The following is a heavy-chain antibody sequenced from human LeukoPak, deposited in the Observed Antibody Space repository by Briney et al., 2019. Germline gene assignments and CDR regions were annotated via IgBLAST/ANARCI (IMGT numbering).Heavy chain of an antibody. D-gene: IGHD1-26*01. J-gene: IGHJ4*02. CDR3: AREVGAEGGDY. Sequence: GGSLRLSCAASGFTVSSNYMSWVRRAPGKGLEWVSVIYSGGSTYYADSVKGRFTISRDNSKNTLYLQMNSLRAEDTAVYYCAREVGAEGGDYWGQGTLVTVSS. V-gene: IGHV3-53*01. CDR2: IYSGGST. CDR1: GFTVSSNY.